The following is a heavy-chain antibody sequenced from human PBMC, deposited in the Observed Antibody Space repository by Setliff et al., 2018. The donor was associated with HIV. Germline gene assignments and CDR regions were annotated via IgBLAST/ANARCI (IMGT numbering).Heavy chain of an antibody. Sequence: HGESLTISCKASGYSFTSHWIGWVRQVPGKGLEWMGIIYPPDSDTTYSPSFRGQVTISADKSINTAYLHWSRLKASDTAIYFCARLPFGSSDAFDIWGQGTVVTVSS. CDR3: ARLPFGSSDAFDI. CDR1: GYSFTSHW. J-gene: IGHJ3*02. CDR2: IYPPDSDT. D-gene: IGHD6-6*01. V-gene: IGHV5-51*01.